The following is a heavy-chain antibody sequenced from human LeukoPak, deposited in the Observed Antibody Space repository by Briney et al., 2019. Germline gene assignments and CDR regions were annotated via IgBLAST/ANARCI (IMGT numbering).Heavy chain of an antibody. Sequence: ASVKVSCKASGYTFTSYGISWVRQAPGQGLEWMGWVSAYNGNTNYAQKLQGRVTMTTDTSTSTAYMELRSLRSDDTAVYYCARSDYVWGSSFWWGQGTLVTVSS. D-gene: IGHD3-16*01. CDR2: VSAYNGNT. CDR1: GYTFTSYG. J-gene: IGHJ4*02. V-gene: IGHV1-18*01. CDR3: ARSDYVWGSSFW.